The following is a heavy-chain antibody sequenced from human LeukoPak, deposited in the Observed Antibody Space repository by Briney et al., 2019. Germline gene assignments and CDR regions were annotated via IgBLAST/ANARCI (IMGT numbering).Heavy chain of an antibody. CDR1: GFNFRNAW. V-gene: IGHV3-15*01. D-gene: IGHD2-21*01. Sequence: GGSLRLSCAASGFNFRNAWMSWVRQAPGKGLEWAGRIKSKGDGGTADYAAPVKGRFTISRDDSKNTLYLQMNSLKTEDTAVYYCTTAYCGSGTCYYEGINWGQGVLVTVSS. CDR2: IKSKGDGGTA. CDR3: TTAYCGSGTCYYEGIN. J-gene: IGHJ4*02.